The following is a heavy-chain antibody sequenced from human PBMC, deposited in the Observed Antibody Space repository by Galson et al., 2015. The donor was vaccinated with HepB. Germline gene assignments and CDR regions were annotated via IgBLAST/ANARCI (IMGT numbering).Heavy chain of an antibody. Sequence: SLRLSCAASGFTVSDNYMTRVRQAPGKGLEWHSIIYSGGTTYYADSVKGRFTIASDNFKNTEYLEVSSLRVEDTAVYYCARAGGLQVSSYSGMDVWGQGTAVTVSS. CDR3: ARAGGLQVSSYSGMDV. D-gene: IGHD5-18*01. CDR1: GFTVSDNY. CDR2: IYSGGTT. J-gene: IGHJ6*02. V-gene: IGHV3-53*01.